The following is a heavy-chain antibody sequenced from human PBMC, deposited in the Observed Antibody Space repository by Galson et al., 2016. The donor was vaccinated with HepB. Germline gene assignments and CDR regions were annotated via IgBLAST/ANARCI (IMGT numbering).Heavy chain of an antibody. V-gene: IGHV3-23*01. D-gene: IGHD3-3*01. CDR1: GFTFNNYG. CDR3: AKGDDFWSGYYGGL. Sequence: SLRLSCAASGFTFNNYGMSWVRLAPGKGLEWVSGIGGRGGTTYYADSVEGRFTISRDNSKNTLYLRMNSLRAEDTAVYYCAKGDDFWSGYYGGLWGQGTLVTVSS. CDR2: IGGRGGTT. J-gene: IGHJ4*02.